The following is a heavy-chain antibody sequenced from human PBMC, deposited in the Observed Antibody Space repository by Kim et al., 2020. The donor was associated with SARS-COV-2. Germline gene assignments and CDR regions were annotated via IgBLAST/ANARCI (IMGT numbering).Heavy chain of an antibody. CDR3: ARGHRSSGWYYYYGMDV. V-gene: IGHV4-34*01. J-gene: IGHJ6*02. CDR2: INHSGST. Sequence: SETLSLTCAVYGGSFSGYYWSWIRQPPGKGLEWIGEINHSGSTNYNPSLKSRVTISVDTSKNQFSLKLSSVTAADTAVYYCARGHRSSGWYYYYGMDVWGQGTTVTVSS. D-gene: IGHD6-19*01. CDR1: GGSFSGYY.